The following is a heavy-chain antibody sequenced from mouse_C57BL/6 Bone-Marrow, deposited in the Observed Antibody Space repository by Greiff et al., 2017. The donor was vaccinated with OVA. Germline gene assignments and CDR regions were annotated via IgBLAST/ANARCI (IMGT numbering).Heavy chain of an antibody. Sequence: EVKLVESGGGLVQPGGSLKLSCAASGFTFSDYGMAWVRQAPRKGPEWVAFISNLAYSIYYADTVTGRFTISRENAKNTLDLEMSSLRSEDTAMYYCARQDTTVVATDYAIDYWGQGTSVTVSS. J-gene: IGHJ4*01. D-gene: IGHD1-1*01. V-gene: IGHV5-15*01. CDR2: ISNLAYSI. CDR1: GFTFSDYG. CDR3: ARQDTTVVATDYAIDY.